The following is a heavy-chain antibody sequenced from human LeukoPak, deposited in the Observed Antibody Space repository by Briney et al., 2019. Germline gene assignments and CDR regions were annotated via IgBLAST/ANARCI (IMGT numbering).Heavy chain of an antibody. J-gene: IGHJ4*02. D-gene: IGHD3-22*01. CDR1: GFTFSSYA. V-gene: IGHV3-23*01. CDR2: ISGSGGST. Sequence: GGSLRLSCAASGFTFSSYAMSWVRQAPGKGLEWVSAISGSGGSTYYADSVKGRFTISRDNSKNTLYLQMNSLRAEDTAVYYCAKGHPTVYYDSSGFDYWGQGTLVTVSS. CDR3: AKGHPTVYYDSSGFDY.